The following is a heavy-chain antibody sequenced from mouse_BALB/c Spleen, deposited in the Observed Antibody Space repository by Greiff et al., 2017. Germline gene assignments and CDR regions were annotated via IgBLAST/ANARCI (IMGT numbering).Heavy chain of an antibody. CDR1: GFSLTSYG. D-gene: IGHD2-2*01. J-gene: IGHJ1*01. Sequence: QVQLKESGPGLVQPSQSLSITCTVSGFSLTSYGVHWVRQSPGKGLEWLGVIWSGGSTDYNAAFISRLSISKDNSKSQVFFKMNSLQANDTAIYYCARTPFYYGYDGYFDVWGAGTTVTVSS. V-gene: IGHV2-2*02. CDR3: ARTPFYYGYDGYFDV. CDR2: IWSGGST.